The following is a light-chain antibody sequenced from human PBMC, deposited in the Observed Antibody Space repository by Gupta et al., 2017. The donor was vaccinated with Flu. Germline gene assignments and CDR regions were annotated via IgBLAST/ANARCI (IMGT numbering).Light chain of an antibody. Sequence: EIVLTQSPATLSLSPGERATLSCRASQSVRSSLAWYQQKPGQAPRLLIYDASNRATGIPAGFSGSGSGTDFTLTISSLEPEDFAVYYCHQRSDWLTFGGGTKVEIK. V-gene: IGKV3-11*01. CDR1: QSVRSS. J-gene: IGKJ4*01. CDR3: HQRSDWLT. CDR2: DAS.